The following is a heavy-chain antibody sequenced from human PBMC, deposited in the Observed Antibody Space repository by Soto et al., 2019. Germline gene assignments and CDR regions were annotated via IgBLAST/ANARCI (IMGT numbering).Heavy chain of an antibody. Sequence: GESLKISCAASGFTFTEFAMTWVRHIPGKGLEWVSSIGRSGDNTYYADSVRGRFTISRDNSKNTLDLQMNSLRAEDTAIYFCGKSRDFFD. CDR3: GKSRDFFD. J-gene: IGHJ4*01. CDR1: GFTFTEFA. CDR2: IGRSGDNT. V-gene: IGHV3-23*01.